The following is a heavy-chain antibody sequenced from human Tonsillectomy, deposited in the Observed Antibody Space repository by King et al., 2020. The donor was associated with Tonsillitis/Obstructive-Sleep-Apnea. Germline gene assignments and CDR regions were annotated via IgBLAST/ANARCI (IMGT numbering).Heavy chain of an antibody. Sequence: VQLQESGPGLVKPSETLSLNCTVSGGSISSYYWSWIRQPPGKGLEWIGYIYYSGSTNYNPSLESRVTISVDTSKNQFSLRLSSVTAADTAVYYCARDWGYQAYLGMDVWGQGTTVTVSS. CDR2: IYYSGST. CDR3: ARDWGYQAYLGMDV. D-gene: IGHD2-2*01. V-gene: IGHV4-59*01. J-gene: IGHJ6*02. CDR1: GGSISSYY.